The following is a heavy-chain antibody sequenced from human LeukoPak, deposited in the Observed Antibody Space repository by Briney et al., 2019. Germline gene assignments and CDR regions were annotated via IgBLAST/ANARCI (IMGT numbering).Heavy chain of an antibody. Sequence: GGSLRPSCAASGLTVSSNYMSWVRQAPGKGLEWGSVIYSGGSTYYADSVKGRFTIYRDNSKNTLYLQMNSLRAEDTAVYYCAREGGRDGCNYLDYWGQGTLVTVSS. CDR1: GLTVSSNY. CDR2: IYSGGST. CDR3: AREGGRDGCNYLDY. J-gene: IGHJ4*02. D-gene: IGHD5-24*01. V-gene: IGHV3-53*01.